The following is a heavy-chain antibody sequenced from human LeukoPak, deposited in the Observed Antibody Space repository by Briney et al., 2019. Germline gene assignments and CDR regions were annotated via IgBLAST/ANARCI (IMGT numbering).Heavy chain of an antibody. CDR1: GFIFSSYS. D-gene: IGHD6-19*01. CDR2: ISSSSSYI. V-gene: IGHV3-21*01. CDR3: AREDGAAVAGSWYSDL. J-gene: IGHJ2*01. Sequence: GGSLILSCAASGFIFSSYSMNWVRQAPGKGLEWVSSISSSSSYIYYADSVKGRFTISRDNAKNSLYLQMNSLRAEDTAVYYCAREDGAAVAGSWYSDLWGRGTLVTVSS.